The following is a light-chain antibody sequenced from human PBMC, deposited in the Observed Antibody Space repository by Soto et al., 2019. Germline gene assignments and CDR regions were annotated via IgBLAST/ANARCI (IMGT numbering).Light chain of an antibody. CDR3: RSYAGSNNFEV. CDR2: EVS. V-gene: IGLV2-8*01. Sequence: QSALTKPPSASGSPGQSVTISCTGTSSDVGGYNYVSWYQQHPGKAPKLMIYEVSKRPSGVPDRFPGSKSGNTASLTVAGLQAEDEADYYCRSYAGSNNFEVFGTGTKLTVL. CDR1: SSDVGGYNY. J-gene: IGLJ1*01.